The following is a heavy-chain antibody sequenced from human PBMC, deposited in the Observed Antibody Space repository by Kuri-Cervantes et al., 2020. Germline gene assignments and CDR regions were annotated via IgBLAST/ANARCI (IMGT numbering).Heavy chain of an antibody. J-gene: IGHJ3*02. V-gene: IGHV4-4*07. CDR2: IYTSGST. Sequence: SETLSLTCTVSGGSISSYYWNWIRQPAGKGLEWIGRIYTSGSTNYNPSLKSRVTMSVDTSKNQFSLKLSSVTAADTAVYYCASTVLLWFGDKNVGAFDIWGQGTMVTVSS. D-gene: IGHD3-10*01. CDR3: ASTVLLWFGDKNVGAFDI. CDR1: GGSISSYY.